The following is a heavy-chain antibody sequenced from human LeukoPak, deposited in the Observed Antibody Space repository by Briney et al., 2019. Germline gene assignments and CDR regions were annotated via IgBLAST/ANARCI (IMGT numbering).Heavy chain of an antibody. CDR2: INSDGSST. Sequence: GGSLRLSCAASGFTFSSYWMHWVRQAPGKGLVWVSRINSDGSSTSYADSVKGRFTISRDNAKNSLYLQMNSLRAEDTAVYYCARALTAMANDAFDIWGQGTMVTVSS. J-gene: IGHJ3*02. D-gene: IGHD5-18*01. V-gene: IGHV3-74*01. CDR3: ARALTAMANDAFDI. CDR1: GFTFSSYW.